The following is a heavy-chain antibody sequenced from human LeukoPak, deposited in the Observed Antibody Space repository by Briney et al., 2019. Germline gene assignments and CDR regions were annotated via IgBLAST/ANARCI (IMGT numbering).Heavy chain of an antibody. CDR1: GFTFTTYA. Sequence: GGSLRLSCAASGFTFTTYAMSWVRQAPGKGLEWVSTFSGSSISTYYADSVKGRSTISRDNSKNTLFLQMNSLRAEDTAVYYCARGPEIGYSYGPPTNWYFDLWGRGTLVPVSS. V-gene: IGHV3-23*01. D-gene: IGHD5-18*01. CDR2: FSGSSIST. J-gene: IGHJ2*01. CDR3: ARGPEIGYSYGPPTNWYFDL.